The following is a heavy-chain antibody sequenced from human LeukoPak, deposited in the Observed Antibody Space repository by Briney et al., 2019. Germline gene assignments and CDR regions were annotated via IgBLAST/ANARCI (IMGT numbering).Heavy chain of an antibody. J-gene: IGHJ6*03. D-gene: IGHD4-23*01. CDR3: ARLPDPYGGDSKYYYCMDV. CDR1: GGSISRYY. V-gene: IGHV4-4*07. Sequence: SETLSLTCTVSGGSISRYYWTWIRQPAGKGLEWIGRMHTSGSVNYNPSLKSRVTMSADTSKNQFSLNLNTVTAADTVVYYCARLPDPYGGDSKYYYCMDVWGKGTTVTVFS. CDR2: MHTSGSV.